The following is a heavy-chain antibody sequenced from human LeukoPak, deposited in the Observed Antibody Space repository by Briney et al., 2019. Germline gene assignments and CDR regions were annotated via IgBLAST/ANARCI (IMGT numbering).Heavy chain of an antibody. D-gene: IGHD5-18*01. J-gene: IGHJ4*02. V-gene: IGHV1-18*01. CDR3: ARDFRRLPFFVDY. CDR2: ISAYNGNT. Sequence: ASVKVSCKASGYTFTSYGISWVRQAPGQGLEWMGWISAYNGNTNYAQKLQGRVTMTTDTSTSTDYMELRSLRSDDPAVYYCARDFRRLPFFVDYWGQGTLVTVSS. CDR1: GYTFTSYG.